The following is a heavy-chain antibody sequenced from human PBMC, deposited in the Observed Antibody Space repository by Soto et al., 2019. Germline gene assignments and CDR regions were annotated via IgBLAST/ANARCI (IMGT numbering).Heavy chain of an antibody. CDR2: INHSGST. D-gene: IGHD3-22*01. CDR3: ARGRGIVVVKQTRRYFDY. V-gene: IGHV4-34*01. CDR1: GGSFSGYY. Sequence: QVQLQQWGAGLLKPSETLSLTCAVYGGSFSGYYWSWIRQPPGKGLEWIGEINHSGSTNYNPSLKSRVTISVDTSKNQFSLKLSSVTAADKAVYYCARGRGIVVVKQTRRYFDYWGQGTLVTVSS. J-gene: IGHJ4*02.